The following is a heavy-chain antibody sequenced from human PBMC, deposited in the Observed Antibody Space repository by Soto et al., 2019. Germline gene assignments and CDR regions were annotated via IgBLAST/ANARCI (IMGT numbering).Heavy chain of an antibody. D-gene: IGHD6-19*01. CDR3: ARAEAHFIAVAGGDYYGMDV. CDR2: IIPIFGTA. CDR1: GGTFSSYA. Sequence: QVQLVKSEAEVQKPGYTLKVSCKTSGGTFSSYAISWVRQAPGQGLEWMGGIIPIFGTAAYAQKFQGRVTITADEATSKAYMELSSLRSEDTAVDYCARAEAHFIAVAGGDYYGMDVWGQGTTVTVSS. V-gene: IGHV1-69*01. J-gene: IGHJ6*02.